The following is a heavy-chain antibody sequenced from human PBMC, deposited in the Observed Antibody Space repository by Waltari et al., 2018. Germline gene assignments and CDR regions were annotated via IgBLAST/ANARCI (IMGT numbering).Heavy chain of an antibody. CDR1: GFTFRSYL. CDR2: IKQDGSEK. Sequence: VQLVESGGGVVQPGRSLRLSCAASGFTFRSYLMSGVRQAPGKGLEWVANIKQDGSEKYYVDSVKGRFTISRDNAKNSLYLQMNSLRAEDTAVYYCNGLDAFDIWGQGTMVTVSS. D-gene: IGHD2-8*01. V-gene: IGHV3-7*05. CDR3: NGLDAFDI. J-gene: IGHJ3*02.